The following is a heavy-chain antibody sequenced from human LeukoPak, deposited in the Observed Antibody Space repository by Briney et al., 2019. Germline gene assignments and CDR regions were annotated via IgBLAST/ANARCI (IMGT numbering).Heavy chain of an antibody. CDR3: ARGRDRRHPF. Sequence: SETLSLTCAVYGGSFSGYYWSWIRQPPGKGLEWIGEINHSGSTNYNPSLKSRVTISVDTSKNQFSLKLSSVTAADTAVYYCARGRDRRHPFWGQGTMVTVPS. V-gene: IGHV4-34*01. CDR2: INHSGST. J-gene: IGHJ3*01. D-gene: IGHD3-22*01. CDR1: GGSFSGYY.